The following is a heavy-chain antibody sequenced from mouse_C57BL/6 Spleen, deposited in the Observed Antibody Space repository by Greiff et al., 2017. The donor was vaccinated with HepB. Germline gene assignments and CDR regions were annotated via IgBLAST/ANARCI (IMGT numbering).Heavy chain of an antibody. Sequence: QVQLQQSGAELARPGASVKMSCKASGYTFTSYTMHWVKQRPGQGLEWIGYINPSSGYTKYNQKFKDKATLTADKSSSTAYMQLSSLTSEDSAVYYCARRGGGWYYFDYWGQGTTLTVSS. D-gene: IGHD2-3*01. J-gene: IGHJ2*01. CDR2: INPSSGYT. CDR3: ARRGGGWYYFDY. CDR1: GYTFTSYT. V-gene: IGHV1-4*01.